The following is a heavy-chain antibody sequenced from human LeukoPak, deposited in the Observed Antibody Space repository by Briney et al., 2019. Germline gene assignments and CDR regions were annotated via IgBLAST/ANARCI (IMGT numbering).Heavy chain of an antibody. V-gene: IGHV3-23*01. CDR3: AKTDYSNYYDY. D-gene: IGHD4-11*01. Sequence: GGFLRLSCAASGFTFSSYAMSWVRQAPGKGLEWVSAISGSGGSTYYADSVKGRLTISRDNSKNTLYLQMNSLRAEDTAVYYCAKTDYSNYYDYWGQGTLVTVSS. CDR2: ISGSGGST. J-gene: IGHJ4*02. CDR1: GFTFSSYA.